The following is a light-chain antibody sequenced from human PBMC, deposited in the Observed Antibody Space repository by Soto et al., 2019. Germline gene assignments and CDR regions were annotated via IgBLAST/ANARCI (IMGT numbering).Light chain of an antibody. V-gene: IGKV3-20*01. CDR2: GAS. J-gene: IGKJ3*01. CDR3: QQYETSPRT. CDR1: QSVSSSY. Sequence: EIVLTQSPGTLSLSPGERATLSCRASQSVSSSYLAWYQQKPGQAPRLLMYGASSRATGIPDRFSGSGSGTAFPLPIRRLEPEDLAVYYCQQYETSPRTFGNGPRVNIK.